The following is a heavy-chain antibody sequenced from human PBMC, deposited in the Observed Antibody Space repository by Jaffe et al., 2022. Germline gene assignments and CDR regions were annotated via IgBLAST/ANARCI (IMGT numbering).Heavy chain of an antibody. CDR3: AKAGEDYGDWRHYFDY. CDR1: GFTFSSYG. Sequence: QVQLVESGGGVVQPGGSLRLSCAASGFTFSSYGMHWVRQAPGKGLEWVAFIRYDGSNKYYADSVKGRFTISRDNSKNTLYLQMNSLRAEDTAVYYCAKAGEDYGDWRHYFDYWGQGTLVTVSS. V-gene: IGHV3-30*02. CDR2: IRYDGSNK. J-gene: IGHJ4*02. D-gene: IGHD4-17*01.